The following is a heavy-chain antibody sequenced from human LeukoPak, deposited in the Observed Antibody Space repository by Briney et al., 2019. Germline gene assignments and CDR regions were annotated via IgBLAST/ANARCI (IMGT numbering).Heavy chain of an antibody. CDR3: ARDRDTAYLRADY. D-gene: IGHD5-18*01. J-gene: IGHJ4*02. V-gene: IGHV3-48*03. Sequence: HAGGSLRLSCVASGFTFSNHEMNWVRQAPGKGLEWVSYITTSGSTIYYADSVKGRFTISRDNAKNSLYLQMNSLRAEDTAVYYCARDRDTAYLRADYWGQGTLVTVSS. CDR1: GFTFSNHE. CDR2: ITTSGSTI.